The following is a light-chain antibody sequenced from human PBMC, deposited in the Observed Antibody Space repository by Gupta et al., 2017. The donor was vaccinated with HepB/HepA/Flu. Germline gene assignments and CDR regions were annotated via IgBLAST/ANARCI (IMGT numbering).Light chain of an antibody. V-gene: IGKV3-11*01. CDR3: QQRNNWPLFT. J-gene: IGKJ3*01. CDR1: QSVSTY. Sequence: IVLTQSPATLSLSPGERATLSCRASQSVSTYVAWYQQKPGQAPRLLIYDTFNRAPGIPARFSGSRSGTDFTLTISSLEPQDFAVYYCQQRNNWPLFTFGPGTKVDF. CDR2: DTF.